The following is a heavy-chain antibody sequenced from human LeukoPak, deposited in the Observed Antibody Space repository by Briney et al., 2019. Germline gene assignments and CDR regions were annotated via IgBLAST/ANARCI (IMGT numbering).Heavy chain of an antibody. Sequence: GGSLRLSCAASGFPFNSYAMSWVRQAPEKGLEWVSAISGSGGSTYYADSVKGRFTISRDNAKNSLYLQMNSLRAEDTAVYYCAEDRGGWFDPWGQGTLVTVSS. V-gene: IGHV3-23*01. D-gene: IGHD3-10*01. CDR2: ISGSGGST. CDR1: GFPFNSYA. CDR3: AEDRGGWFDP. J-gene: IGHJ5*02.